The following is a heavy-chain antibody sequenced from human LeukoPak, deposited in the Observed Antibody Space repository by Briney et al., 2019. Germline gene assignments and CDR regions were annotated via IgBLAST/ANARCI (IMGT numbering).Heavy chain of an antibody. J-gene: IGHJ4*02. CDR3: ARDRSIAAAGRILDY. Sequence: SETLSLTCTVSGVSISIYYWSWIRQPPGKGLEWIGYIYNSGSTSYNPSLKSRVTISVDTSKNQFSLKLSSVTAADTAVYYCARDRSIAAAGRILDYWGQGTLVTVSS. D-gene: IGHD6-13*01. V-gene: IGHV4-59*01. CDR1: GVSISIYY. CDR2: IYNSGST.